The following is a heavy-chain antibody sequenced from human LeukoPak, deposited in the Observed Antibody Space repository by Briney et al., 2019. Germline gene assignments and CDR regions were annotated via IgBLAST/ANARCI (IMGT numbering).Heavy chain of an antibody. Sequence: SETLSLTCTVSGGSISGYYWSWIRQPAGKGLEWIGRVYTSGSTNYNPSLKSRVTMSIDTSKNQFSLNRSSVTAADTAVYYCAKSPSGRGGYNWFDPWGQGTLVTVSS. CDR2: VYTSGST. J-gene: IGHJ5*02. CDR3: AKSPSGRGGYNWFDP. V-gene: IGHV4-4*07. D-gene: IGHD3-16*01. CDR1: GGSISGYY.